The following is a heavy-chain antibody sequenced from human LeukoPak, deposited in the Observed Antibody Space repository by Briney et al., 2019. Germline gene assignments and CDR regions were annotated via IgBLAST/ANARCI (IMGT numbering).Heavy chain of an antibody. CDR2: IWYDGSNK. J-gene: IGHJ4*02. Sequence: PGGSLRLSCAASGFTFSNYGMHWVRQAPGKGLEWVAIIWYDGSNKYYADSVKGRLTISRDNSKNTVYLQMNSLRAEDTALYYCAKDTLFYGGARTFDYWGQGTLVTVSS. CDR3: AKDTLFYGGARTFDY. CDR1: GFTFSNYG. V-gene: IGHV3-30*02. D-gene: IGHD4/OR15-4a*01.